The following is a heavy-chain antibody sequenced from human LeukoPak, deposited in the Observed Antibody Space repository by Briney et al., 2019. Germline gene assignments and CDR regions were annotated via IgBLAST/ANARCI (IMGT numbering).Heavy chain of an antibody. D-gene: IGHD5-18*01. CDR3: AKGRSEYSYTSDALNV. CDR1: GGTFSSYG. Sequence: SVKVSCKASGGTFSSYGISWVRQAPGQGLEWMGGIIPIFGTANYAQKFQGRVTITADESTSTAYMELSSLRSEDTAVYYCAKGRSEYSYTSDALNVWGQGTMIIVSS. CDR2: IIPIFGTA. V-gene: IGHV1-69*13. J-gene: IGHJ3*01.